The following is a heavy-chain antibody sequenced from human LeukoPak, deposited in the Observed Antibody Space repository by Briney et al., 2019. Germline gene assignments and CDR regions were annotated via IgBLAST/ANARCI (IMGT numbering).Heavy chain of an antibody. CDR3: ARDIERVTGTTYYYYYGMDV. V-gene: IGHV3-66*02. D-gene: IGHD1-7*01. CDR1: GFTLSSNY. CDR2: IYSGGST. J-gene: IGHJ6*02. Sequence: GGSLRLSCAASGFTLSSNYMSWVGQAPGKGLEWVSVIYSGGSTYYADSVKGRFTISRDNSKNTLYLQMNSLRAEDTAVYYCARDIERVTGTTYYYYYGMDVWGQGTTVTVSS.